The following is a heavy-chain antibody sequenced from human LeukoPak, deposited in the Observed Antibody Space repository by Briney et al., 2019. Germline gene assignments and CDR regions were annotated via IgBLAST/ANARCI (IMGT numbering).Heavy chain of an antibody. CDR1: GFTFSSYS. CDR3: ARDRRYSSSWYYLENWFDP. D-gene: IGHD6-13*01. J-gene: IGHJ5*02. Sequence: GGSLRLSCAASGFTFSSYSMSWVRQAPGKGLEWVSSINSSSSYIYYVDSVKGRFTISRDNAKNSLYLQMNSLRAEDTAVYYCARDRRYSSSWYYLENWFDPWGQGTLVTVSS. V-gene: IGHV3-21*01. CDR2: INSSSSYI.